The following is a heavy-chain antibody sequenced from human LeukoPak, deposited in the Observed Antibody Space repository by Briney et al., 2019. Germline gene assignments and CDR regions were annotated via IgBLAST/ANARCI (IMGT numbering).Heavy chain of an antibody. CDR3: ARDGDPYYYGSGAIYNWFDP. CDR1: GYTFTSYA. D-gene: IGHD3-10*01. CDR2: INTNTGNP. V-gene: IGHV7-4-1*02. Sequence: ASVKVSCKASGYTFTSYAMNWVRQAPGQGREWMGWINTNTGNPTYAQGFTGRFVFSLDTSVSTAYLQISSLKAEDTAVYYCARDGDPYYYGSGAIYNWFDPWGQGTLVTVSS. J-gene: IGHJ5*02.